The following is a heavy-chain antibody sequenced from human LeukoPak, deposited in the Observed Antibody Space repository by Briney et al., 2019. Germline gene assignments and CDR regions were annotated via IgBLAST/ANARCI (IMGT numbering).Heavy chain of an antibody. Sequence: GGSLRLSCAASGFTFSSYGMHWVRQAPGKGLEWVAVIWYDGSNKYYADSVKGRFTISRDNSKNTLYLQMNSLRAEDTAVYYCAKERAYCGGDCYPYNFDYWGQGTLVTVSS. J-gene: IGHJ4*02. D-gene: IGHD2-21*02. CDR3: AKERAYCGGDCYPYNFDY. CDR2: IWYDGSNK. V-gene: IGHV3-33*06. CDR1: GFTFSSYG.